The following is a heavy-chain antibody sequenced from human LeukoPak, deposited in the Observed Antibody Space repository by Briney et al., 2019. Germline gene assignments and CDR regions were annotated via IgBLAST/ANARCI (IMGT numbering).Heavy chain of an antibody. D-gene: IGHD6-6*01. V-gene: IGHV4-38-2*02. CDR2: IYHSGST. Sequence: SETLSLTCTVSGYSINSGYYWGWIRQPPGKGLEWIAIIYHSGSTYYNPSLKSRVTISVDTSKNQFSLNLSSVTAADTAVYYCARGVARSSKFHFSYYFDYWGQGTLVTVSS. CDR1: GYSINSGYY. J-gene: IGHJ4*02. CDR3: ARGVARSSKFHFSYYFDY.